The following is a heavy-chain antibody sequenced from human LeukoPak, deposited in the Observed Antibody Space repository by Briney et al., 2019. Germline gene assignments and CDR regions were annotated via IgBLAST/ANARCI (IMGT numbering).Heavy chain of an antibody. D-gene: IGHD2-15*01. CDR3: ARDYCSGGSCYFRLQH. Sequence: PGGSLRLSCTVSGFTLSSYWMNWVRQAPGKGLEWVSSISSSGSYIYYADSVKGRFTISRDNAKNSLYLQMNSLRAEDTAVYYCARDYCSGGSCYFRLQHWGQGTLVTVSS. CDR2: ISSSGSYI. CDR1: GFTLSSYW. J-gene: IGHJ1*01. V-gene: IGHV3-21*01.